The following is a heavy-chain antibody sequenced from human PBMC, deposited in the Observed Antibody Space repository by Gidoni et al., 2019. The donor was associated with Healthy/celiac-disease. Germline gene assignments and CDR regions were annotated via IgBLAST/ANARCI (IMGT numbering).Heavy chain of an antibody. V-gene: IGHV4-39*01. CDR2: IYYSGST. Sequence: QLQLQESGPGLVKPSETLSLPCTVSGGSISSSSYYWGWIRQPPGKGLEWIGSIYYSGSTYYNPSLKSRVTISVDTSKNQFSLKLSSVTAADTAVYYCARLDSSGWWGFDYWGQGTLVTVSS. CDR3: ARLDSSGWWGFDY. CDR1: GGSISSSSYY. D-gene: IGHD6-19*01. J-gene: IGHJ4*02.